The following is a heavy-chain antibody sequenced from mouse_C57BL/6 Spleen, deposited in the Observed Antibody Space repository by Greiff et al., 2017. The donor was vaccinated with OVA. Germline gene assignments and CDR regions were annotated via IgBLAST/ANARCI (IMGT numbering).Heavy chain of an antibody. D-gene: IGHD2-2*01. V-gene: IGHV5-6*01. CDR1: GFTFSSYG. CDR3: ARLGYDRFDY. CDR2: ISSGGSYT. J-gene: IGHJ2*01. Sequence: EVKLVESGGDLVKPGGSLKLSCAASGFTFSSYGMSWVRQTPDKRLEWVATISSGGSYTYYPDSVKGRFTISRDNAKNTLYLQMSSLKSEDTAMYYCARLGYDRFDYWGQGTTLTVSS.